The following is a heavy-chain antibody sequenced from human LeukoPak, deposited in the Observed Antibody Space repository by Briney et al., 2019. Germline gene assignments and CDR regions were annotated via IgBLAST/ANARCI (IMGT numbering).Heavy chain of an antibody. V-gene: IGHV3-23*01. Sequence: GGSLRLSCAASGFTFSSQAMSWVRQAPGKGREWVSFIGVSGSITYYRDSVKGRFTISRDNYKNTMYLQMNSLRAEDTAVYYCASAGSGWYDYWGQGTLVTVSS. CDR3: ASAGSGWYDY. J-gene: IGHJ4*02. D-gene: IGHD6-19*01. CDR2: IGVSGSIT. CDR1: GFTFSSQA.